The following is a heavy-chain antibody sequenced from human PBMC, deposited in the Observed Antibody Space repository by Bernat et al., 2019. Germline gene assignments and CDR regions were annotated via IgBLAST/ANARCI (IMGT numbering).Heavy chain of an antibody. J-gene: IGHJ3*02. CDR3: ARWELAHDAFDI. Sequence: QLQLQESGPGLVKPSETLSLTCPVSGGSISSGDYYWSWIRQHPGKGLDWIGFLYYSGSTYYNPSRKSRLTMSVDTSKNQFSLKLSAVTAADTAVYYGARWELAHDAFDIWGQGTMVTVSS. V-gene: IGHV4-31*03. CDR1: GGSISSGDYY. D-gene: IGHD1-26*01. CDR2: LYYSGST.